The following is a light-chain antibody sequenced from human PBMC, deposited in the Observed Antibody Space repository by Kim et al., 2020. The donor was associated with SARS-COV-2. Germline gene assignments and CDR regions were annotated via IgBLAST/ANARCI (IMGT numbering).Light chain of an antibody. CDR1: QDINYS. J-gene: IGKJ4*01. CDR2: DAS. V-gene: IGKV1-33*01. Sequence: DIQMTQSPSSLSASVGDRVTIICQASQDINYSLNWYQQKPGKAPKLLIYDASNLEMGVPSRFSGSGSGTDFTLTITSLQPEDFATYFCHQYDNLPLTFGGGTKLEI. CDR3: HQYDNLPLT.